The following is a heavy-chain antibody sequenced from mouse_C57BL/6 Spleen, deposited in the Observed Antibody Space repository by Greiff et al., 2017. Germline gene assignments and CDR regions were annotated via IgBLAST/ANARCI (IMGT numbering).Heavy chain of an antibody. J-gene: IGHJ2*01. V-gene: IGHV1-69*01. CDR3: ARPTVVAPYVVY. CDR1: GYTFTSYW. CDR2: IDPSDSYT. Sequence: VPLQQPGAELVMPGASVKLSCKASGYTFTSYWMHWVKQRPGQGLEWIGEIDPSDSYTNYNQKFKGKSTLTVDKSSSTADMQLSSLTSEDSAVYYGARPTVVAPYVVYGGQGTTLTVAS. D-gene: IGHD1-1*01.